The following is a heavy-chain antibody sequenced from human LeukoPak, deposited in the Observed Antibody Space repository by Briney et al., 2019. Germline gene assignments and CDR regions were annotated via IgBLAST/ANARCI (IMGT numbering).Heavy chain of an antibody. Sequence: PSETLSLTCTVSGGSISSYYWSWIRQPAGKGLEGIGRIYTSGSTNYNPSLKSRVTMSVDTSKNQFSLKLSSVTAADTAVYYCARVRSGWNHDAFDIWGQGTMVTVSS. D-gene: IGHD6-19*01. CDR2: IYTSGST. V-gene: IGHV4-4*07. J-gene: IGHJ3*02. CDR3: ARVRSGWNHDAFDI. CDR1: GGSISSYY.